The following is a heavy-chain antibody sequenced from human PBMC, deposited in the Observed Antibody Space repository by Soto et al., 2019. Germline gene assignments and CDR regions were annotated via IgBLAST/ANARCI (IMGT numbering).Heavy chain of an antibody. J-gene: IGHJ4*02. CDR1: GASIGTSNW. CDR3: SRLKTYDILNKSDY. D-gene: IGHD3-9*01. V-gene: IGHV4-4*02. Sequence: SETLSLTCAVSGASIGTSNWWSWVRQSPGKGLEWIGEIHDSGSTKYNPSLKSRVTISLDKSKNQFSLNVSSVTAADTAVYYCSRLKTYDILNKSDYWAQRSLVTGSS. CDR2: IHDSGST.